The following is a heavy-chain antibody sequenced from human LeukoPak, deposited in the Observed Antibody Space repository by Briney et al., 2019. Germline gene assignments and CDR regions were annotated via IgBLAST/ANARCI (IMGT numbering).Heavy chain of an antibody. D-gene: IGHD3-10*01. CDR3: ARGRTMIRGVSWFDP. CDR1: GYSFIDYY. Sequence: ASVKVSCKASGYSFIDYYIHWVRQAPGQGLEWMGWINPHSGATKYAQQFQVRVTMIRDTSTITAYMELCSLTSEDTTVYYCARGRTMIRGVSWFDPWGQGTLVSVSS. CDR2: INPHSGAT. V-gene: IGHV1-2*02. J-gene: IGHJ5*02.